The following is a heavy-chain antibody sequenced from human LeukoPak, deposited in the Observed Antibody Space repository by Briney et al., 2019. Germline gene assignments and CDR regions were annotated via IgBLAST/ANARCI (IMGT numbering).Heavy chain of an antibody. CDR1: GFTFNNYW. V-gene: IGHV3-74*01. CDR2: IRFDGGDT. J-gene: IGHJ3*01. Sequence: GGSLRLSCAASGFTFNNYWMHWVRQALGMGLVWVSSIRFDGGDTAYADSAKGRFTISRDNAKNTMFLQMNNLRAEDTAVYYCAKEIDGFDVWGQGTLVTVSS. CDR3: AKEIDGFDV.